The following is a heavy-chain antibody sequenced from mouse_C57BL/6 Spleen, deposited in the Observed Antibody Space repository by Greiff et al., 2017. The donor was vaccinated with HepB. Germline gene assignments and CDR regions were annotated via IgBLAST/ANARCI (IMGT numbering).Heavy chain of an antibody. D-gene: IGHD1-1*02. CDR3: GRVVDREGGAWVAY. J-gene: IGHJ3*01. CDR2: ISDGGSYT. Sequence: EVQVVESGGGLVKPGGSLKLSCAASGFTFSSYAMSWVRQTPEKRLEWVATISDGGSYTYYPDNVKGRFTISRDNAKNNLYLQMSHLKSEDTAMYDSGRVVDREGGAWVAYWGQGTLVTVSA. V-gene: IGHV5-4*01. CDR1: GFTFSSYA.